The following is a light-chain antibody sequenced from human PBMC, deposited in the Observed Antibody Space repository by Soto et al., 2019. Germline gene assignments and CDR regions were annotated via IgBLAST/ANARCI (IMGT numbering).Light chain of an antibody. V-gene: IGKV1-6*01. Sequence: AIQMTQSPSSLSASVGDRVIITCRASQAIRTDLGWYQQKPGKAPKLLIYAASTLQRGVPSRFSGSGSGTDFTLTISSLQPDDFATYYCLQDYNHPFTFGPGTKVDIK. J-gene: IGKJ3*01. CDR3: LQDYNHPFT. CDR1: QAIRTD. CDR2: AAS.